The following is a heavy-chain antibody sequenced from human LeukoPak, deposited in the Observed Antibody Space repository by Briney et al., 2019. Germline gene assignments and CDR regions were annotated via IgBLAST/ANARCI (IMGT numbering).Heavy chain of an antibody. CDR3: ARVRWLNAYYHYYYMDV. CDR1: GDSIKSYY. J-gene: IGHJ6*03. V-gene: IGHV4-59*01. CDR2: IYDSGST. Sequence: SETLSLTCTVSGDSIKSYYWSWIRQPPRKGLAWSGYIYDSGSTNYNPSLKSRVTISLDTAKDQFSLRLSSVTAADTALYYCARVRWLNAYYHYYYMDVWGKGTTVTVSS. D-gene: IGHD3-22*01.